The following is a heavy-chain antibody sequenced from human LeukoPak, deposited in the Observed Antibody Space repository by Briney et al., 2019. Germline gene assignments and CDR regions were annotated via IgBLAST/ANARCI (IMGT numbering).Heavy chain of an antibody. Sequence: ASVKVSCKASGYTFINHWMHWVRQAPGQGLEWVGLINPTGTTTLYAQKFQGRITLTRDMSATTDYMELSSLTSEDTAVYYCARDNSVGGIAWWFDPWGQGTLVTVSS. V-gene: IGHV1-46*01. J-gene: IGHJ5*02. D-gene: IGHD1-26*01. CDR3: ARDNSVGGIAWWFDP. CDR1: GYTFINHW. CDR2: INPTGTTT.